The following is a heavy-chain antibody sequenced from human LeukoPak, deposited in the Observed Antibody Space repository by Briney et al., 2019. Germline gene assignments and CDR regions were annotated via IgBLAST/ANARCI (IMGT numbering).Heavy chain of an antibody. CDR2: INHSGST. CDR1: GGSFSGYY. J-gene: IGHJ4*02. CDR3: ARTRGDYIWGSYFDY. Sequence: SETLSLTCAVYGGSFSGYYWSWIRQPPGKGLEWIGEINHSGSTNYNPSLKSRVTISVDTSKNQFSLKLSSVTAADTAVYYCARTRGDYIWGSYFDYWGQGTLVTVSS. D-gene: IGHD3-16*01. V-gene: IGHV4-34*01.